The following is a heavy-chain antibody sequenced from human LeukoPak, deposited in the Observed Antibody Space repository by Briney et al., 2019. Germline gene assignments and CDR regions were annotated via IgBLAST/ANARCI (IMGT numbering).Heavy chain of an antibody. CDR1: GFTFSSYS. J-gene: IGHJ4*02. V-gene: IGHV3-21*01. CDR3: ARDRVGGLDWLLYALDY. D-gene: IGHD3-9*01. CDR2: ISSSSSYI. Sequence: PGGSLRLSCAASGFTFSSYSMNWVRQAPGKGLEWVSSISSSSSYIYYADSVKGRFTISRDNAKNSLYLQMNSLRAEDTAVYYCARDRVGGLDWLLYALDYWGQGTLVTVSS.